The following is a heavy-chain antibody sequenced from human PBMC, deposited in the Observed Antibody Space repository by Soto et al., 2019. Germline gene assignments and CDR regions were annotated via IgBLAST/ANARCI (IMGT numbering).Heavy chain of an antibody. CDR1: GGSISSGDYY. CDR3: ARDVLDDSSGYSLGFDP. CDR2: IYYSGST. D-gene: IGHD3-22*01. J-gene: IGHJ5*02. Sequence: NPSETLSLTCTVSGGSISSGDYYWSWIRQPPGKGLEWIGYIYYSGSTYYNPSLKSRVTISVETSKNQFSLKLSSVTAADTTVYYCARDVLDDSSGYSLGFDPWGQGTLVTVSS. V-gene: IGHV4-30-4*01.